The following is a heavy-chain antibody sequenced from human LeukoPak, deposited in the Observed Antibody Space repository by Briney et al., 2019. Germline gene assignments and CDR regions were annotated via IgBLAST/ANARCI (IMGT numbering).Heavy chain of an antibody. CDR3: ARHAKAYGSSCDY. Sequence: GESLRISCKGSGYSFTTYWISWGRQMPGKGLGWMGRIDPSDSYTNYSPSFQGHVTISADKSFSTAYLQWTRLKASDTAMYYCARHAKAYGSSCDYWGQGTLVTVSS. D-gene: IGHD6-13*01. CDR2: IDPSDSYT. CDR1: GYSFTTYW. V-gene: IGHV5-10-1*01. J-gene: IGHJ4*02.